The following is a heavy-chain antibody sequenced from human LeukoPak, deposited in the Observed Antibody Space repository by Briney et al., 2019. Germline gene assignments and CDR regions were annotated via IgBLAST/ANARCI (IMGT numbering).Heavy chain of an antibody. CDR3: ARGGISALRFLEWLLYGY. CDR2: ISAYNGNT. J-gene: IGHJ4*02. V-gene: IGHV1-18*01. Sequence: ASVKVSCKASGYTFTSYGISWVRQALGQGLEWMGWISAYNGNTNYAQKLQGRVTMTTDTSTSTAYMELRSLRSDDTAVYYCARGGISALRFLEWLLYGYWGQGTLVTVSS. D-gene: IGHD3-3*01. CDR1: GYTFTSYG.